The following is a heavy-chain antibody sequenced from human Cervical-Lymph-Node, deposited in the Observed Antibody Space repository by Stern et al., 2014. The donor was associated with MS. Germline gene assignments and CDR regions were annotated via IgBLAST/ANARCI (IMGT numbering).Heavy chain of an antibody. CDR1: GYRFTNNW. Sequence: EVQLVEYGGEVKKPGESLRISCEVSGYRFTNNWIGWGRQMPGKSLERMGIIYPGASEPRYSPSFQVQVPILVDKSNTTACLQWSGLKASDTAIYYCARRGDGYMGIDYWGQGTLVTVSS. CDR3: ARRGDGYMGIDY. D-gene: IGHD5-24*01. CDR2: IYPGASEP. V-gene: IGHV5-51*03. J-gene: IGHJ4*02.